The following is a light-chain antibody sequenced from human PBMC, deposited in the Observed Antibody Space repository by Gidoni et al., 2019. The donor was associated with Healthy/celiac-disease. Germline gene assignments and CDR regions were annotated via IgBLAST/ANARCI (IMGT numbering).Light chain of an antibody. CDR3: QASDSSTVV. CDR2: QDN. J-gene: IGLJ2*01. Sequence: SYELTQPPSVSVSPGQTASITCSGDKLGDKYACWYQQKPGQSPVLVIYQDNKRPSGIPERFSGSNSGNTATLTISGTQAMDEADYYCQASDSSTVVFGGGTKLTVL. CDR1: KLGDKY. V-gene: IGLV3-1*01.